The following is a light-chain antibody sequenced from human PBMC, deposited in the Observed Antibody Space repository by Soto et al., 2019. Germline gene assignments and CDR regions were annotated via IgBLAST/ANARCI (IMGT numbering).Light chain of an antibody. CDR3: QQYGSSCT. CDR2: GAS. Sequence: EIVLTQSPGTLSLSPGERATHSCRASQSVSSSYLAWYQQKPGQAPRLLIYGASSRATGIPDRFSGSGSGTDFTLTISRLEPEDFAVYYCQQYGSSCTFGQGTRLEIK. V-gene: IGKV3-20*01. J-gene: IGKJ5*01. CDR1: QSVSSSY.